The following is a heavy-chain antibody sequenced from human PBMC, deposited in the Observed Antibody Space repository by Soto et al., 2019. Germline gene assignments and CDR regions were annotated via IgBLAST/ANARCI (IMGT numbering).Heavy chain of an antibody. J-gene: IGHJ4*02. CDR1: GGTFSSYA. D-gene: IGHD2-15*01. CDR2: IIPIFGTA. V-gene: IGHV1-69*01. Sequence: QVQLVQSGAEVKKPGSSVKVSCKASGGTFSSYAISWLRQAPGQGLEWMGGIIPIFGTANYAQKFQGRVTITADESTSTAYMELSSLRSEDTAVYYCARYISVAVGDHTLQQYYFDYWGQGTLVTVSS. CDR3: ARYISVAVGDHTLQQYYFDY.